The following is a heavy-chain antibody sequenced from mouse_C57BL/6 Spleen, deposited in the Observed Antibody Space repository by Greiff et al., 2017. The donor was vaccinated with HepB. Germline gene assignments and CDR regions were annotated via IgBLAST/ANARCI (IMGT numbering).Heavy chain of an antibody. J-gene: IGHJ1*03. CDR3: TRPLSYWYFDV. CDR2: IDPETGGT. CDR1: GYTFTDYE. V-gene: IGHV1-15*01. Sequence: VKLMESGAELVRPGASVTLSCKASGYTFTDYEMHWVKQTPVHGLEWIGAIDPETGGTAYNQKFKGKAILTADKSSSTAYMERRSLTSEDSAVYYCTRPLSYWYFDVWGTGTTVTVSS.